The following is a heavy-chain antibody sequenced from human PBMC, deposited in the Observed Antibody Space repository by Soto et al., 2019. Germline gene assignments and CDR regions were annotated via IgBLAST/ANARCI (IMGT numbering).Heavy chain of an antibody. CDR1: GGSFGKSA. V-gene: IGHV1-69*13. CDR2: FIPVYRTL. Sequence: ASVKVSCKASGGSFGKSAINWVRQTPGQGLEWLGGFIPVYRTLNYAQKFQGRVTITADESTGTAYMTLSSLASDDTAVYYCATGVIWIGYFTVDSWGQGTRVTVS. D-gene: IGHD3-3*01. CDR3: ATGVIWIGYFTVDS. J-gene: IGHJ4*02.